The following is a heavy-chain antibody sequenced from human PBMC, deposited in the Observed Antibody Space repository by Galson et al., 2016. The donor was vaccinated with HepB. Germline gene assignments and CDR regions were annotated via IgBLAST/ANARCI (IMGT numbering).Heavy chain of an antibody. V-gene: IGHV1-69*04. J-gene: IGHJ6*04. D-gene: IGHD3-10*01. CDR1: GGTFSSYT. Sequence: SVKVSCKASGGTFSSYTISWVRQAPGQGLEWMGRIIPILGIANYAQKFQGRVTITADKSTSTAYMELSSRRSEDTAVYYCAREVMRVQGVILGAKRSHGMDVWGKGTTVTVSS. CDR3: AREVMRVQGVILGAKRSHGMDV. CDR2: IIPILGIA.